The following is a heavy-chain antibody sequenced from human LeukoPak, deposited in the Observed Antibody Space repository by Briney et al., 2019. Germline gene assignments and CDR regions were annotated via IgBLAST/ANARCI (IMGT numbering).Heavy chain of an antibody. CDR2: ISSSSSYI. D-gene: IGHD6-13*01. CDR3: AKGRSYSSSWLNT. Sequence: GGSLRLSCAASGFTFSSYSMNWVRQAPGKGLEWVSSISSSSSYIYYADSVKGRFTISRDNSKNTLYLQMNSLRAEDTAVYYCAKGRSYSSSWLNTLGQGTLVTVSS. V-gene: IGHV3-21*04. CDR1: GFTFSSYS. J-gene: IGHJ5*02.